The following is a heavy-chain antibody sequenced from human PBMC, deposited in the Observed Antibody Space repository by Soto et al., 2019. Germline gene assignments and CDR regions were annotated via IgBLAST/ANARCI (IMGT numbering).Heavy chain of an antibody. D-gene: IGHD3-22*01. V-gene: IGHV1-18*01. CDR3: ARDEGGTGYYDSSGYKFDY. J-gene: IGHJ4*02. CDR1: GYTFTSYG. Sequence: ASVKVSWKASGYTFTSYGISWVRQAPGQGLEWMGWISAYNGNTNYAQKLQGRVTMTTDTSTSTAYMELRSLRSDDTAVYYCARDEGGTGYYDSSGYKFDYWGQGTLVTVSS. CDR2: ISAYNGNT.